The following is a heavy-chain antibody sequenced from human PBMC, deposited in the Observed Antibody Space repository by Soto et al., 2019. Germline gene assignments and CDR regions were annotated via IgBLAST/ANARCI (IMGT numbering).Heavy chain of an antibody. CDR2: IWYDGSNK. CDR3: ARHDSGGSYYYYYYMDV. CDR1: GFTFSSYG. D-gene: IGHD2-15*01. J-gene: IGHJ6*03. V-gene: IGHV3-33*01. Sequence: GGSLRLSCAASGFTFSSYGMHWVRQAPGKGLEWVAVIWYDGSNKYYADSVKGRFTISRDNSKNTLYLQMNSLRAEDTAVYYCARHDSGGSYYYYYYMDVWGKGTSVTVSS.